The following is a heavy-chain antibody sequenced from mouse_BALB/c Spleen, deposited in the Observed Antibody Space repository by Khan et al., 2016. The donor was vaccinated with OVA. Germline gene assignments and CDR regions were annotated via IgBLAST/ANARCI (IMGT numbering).Heavy chain of an antibody. CDR3: ARWGGNYKYYYALDY. CDR2: IYPGTGNT. Sequence: QVQLQQSGAELARPGASVKLSCKASGYTFADYYINWVKQRTGQGLEWIGEIYPGTGNTYYNEKFKGKATLTTDKSSSTAYMHLSSLTSEDPAVYFCARWGGNYKYYYALDYWGQGTSVTVSS. J-gene: IGHJ4*01. D-gene: IGHD2-1*01. CDR1: GYTFADYY. V-gene: IGHV1-77*01.